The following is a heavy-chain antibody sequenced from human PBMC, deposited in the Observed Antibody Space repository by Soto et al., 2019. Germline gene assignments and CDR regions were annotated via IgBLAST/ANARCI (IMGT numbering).Heavy chain of an antibody. D-gene: IGHD3-10*01. Sequence: QVQLQESGPGLVKPSETLSLTCTVSGGSISSYYWSWIRQPAGKGLEWIGRIYTSGSTNYNPSLKSRVTMSVDTSKNQFSLKLSSVTAADTAVYYCARVSDLRSRQSYYYGMDVWGQGTTVTVSS. CDR1: GGSISSYY. J-gene: IGHJ6*02. CDR3: ARVSDLRSRQSYYYGMDV. CDR2: IYTSGST. V-gene: IGHV4-4*07.